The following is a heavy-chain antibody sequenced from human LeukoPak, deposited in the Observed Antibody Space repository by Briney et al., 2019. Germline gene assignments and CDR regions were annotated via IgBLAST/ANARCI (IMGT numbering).Heavy chain of an antibody. CDR3: ARNGYCSSTSCSSFDY. Sequence: GGSLRLSCAASGFTVSSNYMSRVRQAPGKGLEWVSVIYSGGSTYYADSVKGRFTISRDNSKNTLYLQMNSLRAEDTAVYYCARNGYCSSTSCSSFDYWGQGTLVTVSS. V-gene: IGHV3-53*01. J-gene: IGHJ4*02. CDR1: GFTVSSNY. CDR2: IYSGGST. D-gene: IGHD2-2*01.